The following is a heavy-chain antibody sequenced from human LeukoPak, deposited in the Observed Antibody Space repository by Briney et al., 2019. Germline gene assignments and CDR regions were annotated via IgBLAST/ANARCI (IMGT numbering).Heavy chain of an antibody. D-gene: IGHD5-18*01. CDR3: AGTSGFSYSPFGY. J-gene: IGHJ4*02. Sequence: GSLRLSCAASGFSFTNYWMHWVRQLPGKGPVWVSRTNGDGTVTSYADSVKGRFTISRDNAKNTLYLQMNSLGGEDTAVYYCAGTSGFSYSPFGYWGQGTLVTVSS. V-gene: IGHV3-74*01. CDR2: TNGDGTVT. CDR1: GFSFTNYW.